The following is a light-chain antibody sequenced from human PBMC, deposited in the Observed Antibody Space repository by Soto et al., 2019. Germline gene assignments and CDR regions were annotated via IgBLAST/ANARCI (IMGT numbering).Light chain of an antibody. V-gene: IGKV1-12*02. CDR1: QIIGTW. J-gene: IGKJ3*01. CDR2: GAS. CDR3: QHANSFPFT. Sequence: DIPMTQSPSSVSASIGDRVTITCRASQIIGTWLAWYQQKPGMAPTLLIYGASDLQSGVPSRFSGGGAGSDFTLTITSLQAEDSATYYCQHANSFPFTFGPGTKVEIK.